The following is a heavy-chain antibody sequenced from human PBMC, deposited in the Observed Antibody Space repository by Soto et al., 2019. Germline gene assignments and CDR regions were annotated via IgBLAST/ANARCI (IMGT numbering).Heavy chain of an antibody. Sequence: GGSLRLSCAAPGFTFSTYAMSWVRQAPGKGLEWVSAISGSGGSTYYADSVKGRFTISRDNSKNTLYLQMNSLRAEDTAVYYCAKGHKLSTSCYGLCYYYYYDMDVWGQGT. V-gene: IGHV3-23*01. CDR2: ISGSGGST. CDR1: GFTFSTYA. CDR3: AKGHKLSTSCYGLCYYYYYDMDV. J-gene: IGHJ6*02. D-gene: IGHD2-2*01.